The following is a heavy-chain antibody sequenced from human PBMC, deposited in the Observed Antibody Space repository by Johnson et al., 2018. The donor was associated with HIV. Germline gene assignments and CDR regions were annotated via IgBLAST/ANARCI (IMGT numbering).Heavy chain of an antibody. J-gene: IGHJ3*02. D-gene: IGHD4-17*01. V-gene: IGHV3-30*04. CDR1: GFTFSSYA. CDR2: ISYDGSNK. CDR3: ARADGMTDYGDYVGAFDI. Sequence: QVQLVESGGGVVQPGRSLRLSCAASGFTFSSYAMHWVRQAPGKGLEWVAVISYDGSNKYYADSVKGRFTISRDNSKNTLYLQMNSLRAEDTAVYYCARADGMTDYGDYVGAFDIWGQGTMVTVSS.